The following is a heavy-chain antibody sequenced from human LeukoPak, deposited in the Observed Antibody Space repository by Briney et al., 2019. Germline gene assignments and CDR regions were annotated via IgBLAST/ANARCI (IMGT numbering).Heavy chain of an antibody. CDR1: GGFISNYD. D-gene: IGHD6-13*01. CDR3: ARLVGYSSSWFGAFDI. CDR2: IHYSGTT. Sequence: SETLSLTCSVSGGFISNYDWSWIRQSAGKGPEWIAYIHYSGTTNYSPSLKSRVTISEDTSKNQFSLKLSSVTAADTAVYYCARLVGYSSSWFGAFDIWGQGTMVTVSS. J-gene: IGHJ3*02. V-gene: IGHV4-59*08.